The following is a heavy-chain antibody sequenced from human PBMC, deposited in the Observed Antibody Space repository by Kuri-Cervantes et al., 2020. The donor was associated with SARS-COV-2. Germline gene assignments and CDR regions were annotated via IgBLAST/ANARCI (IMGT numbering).Heavy chain of an antibody. J-gene: IGHJ6*03. Sequence: GGSLRLSCAASGFTFSSYGMHWVRQAPGKGLEWVAVIWYDGSNKYYADSVKGRFTISRDNSKNTLYLQMNSLRAEDTAVYYCARGGGTYWNYYYMDVWGKGTTVTVSS. D-gene: IGHD1-26*01. V-gene: IGHV3-33*01. CDR2: IWYDGSNK. CDR3: ARGGGTYWNYYYMDV. CDR1: GFTFSSYG.